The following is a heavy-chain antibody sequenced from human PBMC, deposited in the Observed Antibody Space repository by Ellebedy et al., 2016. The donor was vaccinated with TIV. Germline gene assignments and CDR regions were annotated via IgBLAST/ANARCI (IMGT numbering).Heavy chain of an antibody. D-gene: IGHD6-19*01. CDR1: GITVSSNY. J-gene: IGHJ4*02. CDR3: ARDPWLVMDF. Sequence: GESLKISCAASGITVSSNYMSWVRQAPGKGLEWVSVIYSGGDTYYADSVKGRLTISRDNAKNSLFLQMNGLRVEDTALYYCARDPWLVMDFWGQGILVTVSS. CDR2: IYSGGDT. V-gene: IGHV3-53*01.